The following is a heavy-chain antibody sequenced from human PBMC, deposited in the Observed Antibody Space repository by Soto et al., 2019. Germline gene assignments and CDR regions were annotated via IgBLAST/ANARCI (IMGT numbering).Heavy chain of an antibody. J-gene: IGHJ4*02. CDR2: ISSSSSYI. CDR1: GFTFSSYS. Sequence: AXGFTFSSYSMTWVRQAPGKGLEWVSSISSSSSYIYYADSVKGRFTISRDNAKNSLYLQMNSLRAEDTAVYYCGYYDYVWGSYRPREWGQGTLVTVSS. D-gene: IGHD3-16*02. V-gene: IGHV3-21*01. CDR3: GYYDYVWGSYRPRE.